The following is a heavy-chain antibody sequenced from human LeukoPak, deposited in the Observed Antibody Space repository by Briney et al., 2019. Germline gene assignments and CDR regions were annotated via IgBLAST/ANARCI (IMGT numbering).Heavy chain of an antibody. CDR1: GFTFSSYA. CDR2: ISYDGSNK. Sequence: PGGSLRLSCAASGFTFSSYAMHWVRQAPGKGLEWVAVISYDGSNKYYADSVKGRFTISRDNSKNTLYLQMNSLKTEDTAVYYCTTGDTSMYYDFWSGYSYFQHWGQGTLVTVSS. V-gene: IGHV3-30-3*01. J-gene: IGHJ1*01. CDR3: TTGDTSMYYDFWSGYSYFQH. D-gene: IGHD3-3*01.